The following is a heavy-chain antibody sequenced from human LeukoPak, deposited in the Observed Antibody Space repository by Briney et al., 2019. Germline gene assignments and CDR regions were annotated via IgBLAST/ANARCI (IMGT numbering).Heavy chain of an antibody. CDR2: IIPIFGTA. CDR3: ARDPGGSCYGGCSEYFQH. D-gene: IGHD2-15*01. J-gene: IGHJ1*01. V-gene: IGHV1-69*05. CDR1: GGTFSSYA. Sequence: GASVKVSCKASGGTFSSYAISWVRQAPGQGLEWMGGIIPIFGTANYAQKFQGRVTITTGESTSTAYTELSSRRSEDTAVYYCARDPGGSCYGGCSEYFQHWGQGTLVTVSS.